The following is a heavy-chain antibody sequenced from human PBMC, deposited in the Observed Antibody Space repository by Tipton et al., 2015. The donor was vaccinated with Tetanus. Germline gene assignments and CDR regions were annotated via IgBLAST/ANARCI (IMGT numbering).Heavy chain of an antibody. Sequence: TLSLTCAVYGGSFSGYYWSWIRQPPGKGLEWIGEINHSGSTNYNPSLKSRVTISVDTSKNQFSLKLSSVPAADTAVYYCARGTGDTTLSYYFDYWGQGTLVAVSS. CDR2: INHSGST. V-gene: IGHV4-34*01. D-gene: IGHD7-27*01. CDR3: ARGTGDTTLSYYFDY. J-gene: IGHJ4*02. CDR1: GGSFSGYY.